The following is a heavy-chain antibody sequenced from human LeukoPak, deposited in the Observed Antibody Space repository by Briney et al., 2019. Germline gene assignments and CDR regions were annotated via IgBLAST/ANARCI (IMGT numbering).Heavy chain of an antibody. Sequence: GGSLRLSCAVSGFTVINNYMSWVRQAPGKGLEWVSLIYSGGNTYYTDSVKGRFTISRVNSNNTLYLQMNSLRAEDTAVYYCARGVKGTAGPADDYWGQGTLVTVSS. J-gene: IGHJ4*02. V-gene: IGHV3-66*02. CDR3: ARGVKGTAGPADDY. D-gene: IGHD6-13*01. CDR2: IYSGGNT. CDR1: GFTVINNY.